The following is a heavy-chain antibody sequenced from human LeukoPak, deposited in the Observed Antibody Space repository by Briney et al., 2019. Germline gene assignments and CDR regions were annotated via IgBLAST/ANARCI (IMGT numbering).Heavy chain of an antibody. V-gene: IGHV3-30*02. CDR1: EFTFSDYY. J-gene: IGHJ6*03. CDR3: AKGVGGSANYYYMDV. D-gene: IGHD3-10*01. Sequence: GGSLRLSCAASEFTFSDYYMSWIRQAPGKGLEWVAFIRNDGSNQYYADSVTGRFTLSRDNSKNALYLQMNSLRPEDTALYYCAKGVGGSANYYYMDVWGKGTTVTVSS. CDR2: IRNDGSNQ.